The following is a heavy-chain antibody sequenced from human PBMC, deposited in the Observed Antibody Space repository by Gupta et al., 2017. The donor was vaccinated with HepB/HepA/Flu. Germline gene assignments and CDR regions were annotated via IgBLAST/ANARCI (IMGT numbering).Heavy chain of an antibody. CDR1: GYTFTDYY. CDR3: APLGYDSSGSYYLDH. D-gene: IGHD3-22*01. Sequence: QVQLVQSGAEVKTPGASVKVSCKASGYTFTDYYIHWVRQAPGQGLEWMGWINPNSGGTDYAQKFQGRVTMTRDTSTSTAYMELSRLRSDDTAVYYCAPLGYDSSGSYYLDHWGQGTLVTVSS. J-gene: IGHJ4*02. V-gene: IGHV1-2*02. CDR2: INPNSGGT.